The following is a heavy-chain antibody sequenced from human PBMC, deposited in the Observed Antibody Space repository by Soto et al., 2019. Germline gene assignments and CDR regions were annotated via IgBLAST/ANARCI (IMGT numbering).Heavy chain of an antibody. CDR1: GFTFSTYV. CDR3: AKGYCSGGTCIYYFDY. CDR2: ISYDGTNK. D-gene: IGHD2-15*01. Sequence: QVQLVESGGGVVQPGRSLRLSCAASGFTFSTYVMHWVRQAPGKGLEWVAVISYDGTNKYYADSVKGRFTISRDNSKNTLYLKMNSLRPEDTAVYYCAKGYCSGGTCIYYFDYWGQGTLVTVSS. J-gene: IGHJ4*02. V-gene: IGHV3-30*18.